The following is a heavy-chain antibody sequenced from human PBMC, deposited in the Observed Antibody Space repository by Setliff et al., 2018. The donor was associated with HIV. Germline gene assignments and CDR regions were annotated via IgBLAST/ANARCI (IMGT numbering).Heavy chain of an antibody. CDR1: GGSIGSSDYY. CDR3: ARVGRYSASFGNWFDP. D-gene: IGHD6-6*01. Sequence: SETLSLTCTVSGGSIGSSDYYWGWIRQPPGKGLEWIGSIDYSGSTYYNPSLKSRVTMSVDTSKHQFSLKLSSVTAADTAVYYCARVGRYSASFGNWFDPWGQGTLVTVSS. V-gene: IGHV4-39*07. J-gene: IGHJ5*02. CDR2: IDYSGST.